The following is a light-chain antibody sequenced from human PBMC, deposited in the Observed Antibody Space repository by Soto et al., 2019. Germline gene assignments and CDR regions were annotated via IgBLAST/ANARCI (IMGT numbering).Light chain of an antibody. Sequence: VFTHSPPALCFSPGERPTLSSRASQSVSSYLAWYQQKPGQAPRLLIYDASNRATGIPARFSGSGSGTDFTLTISSLEPEDFAVYYCQQRSNWPITSGQRTRLEIK. V-gene: IGKV3-11*01. CDR2: DAS. CDR1: QSVSSY. CDR3: QQRSNWPIT. J-gene: IGKJ5*01.